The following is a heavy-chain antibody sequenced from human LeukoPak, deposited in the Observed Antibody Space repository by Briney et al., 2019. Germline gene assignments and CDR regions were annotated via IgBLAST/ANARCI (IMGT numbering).Heavy chain of an antibody. CDR1: GFTFSSYG. CDR2: IRYDGSNK. J-gene: IGHJ4*02. Sequence: QPGGSLRLSCAASGFTFSSYGMHWVRQAPGKGLEWVAFIRYDGSNKYYADSAKGRFTISRDNSKNTLYLQMNSLRAEDTAVYYCAKVRGLGYCSGGSCLIDYWGQGTLVTVSS. CDR3: AKVRGLGYCSGGSCLIDY. D-gene: IGHD2-15*01. V-gene: IGHV3-30*02.